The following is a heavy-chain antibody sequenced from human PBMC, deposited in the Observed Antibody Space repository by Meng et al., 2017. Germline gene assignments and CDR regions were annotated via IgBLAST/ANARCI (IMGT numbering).Heavy chain of an antibody. V-gene: IGHV1-2*06. CDR3: ARDRYSNYYYYYGMDV. J-gene: IGHJ6*02. Sequence: ASVKVSCKASGYTFPDYWLHWVRRAPGQGLEWMGRINPKSGDTHYAQRFQGRVTMTGDTSISTAYMELSGLRSDDTAMYYRARDRYSNYYYYYGMDVWGQGTTVTVSS. CDR1: GYTFPDYW. D-gene: IGHD4-11*01. CDR2: INPKSGDT.